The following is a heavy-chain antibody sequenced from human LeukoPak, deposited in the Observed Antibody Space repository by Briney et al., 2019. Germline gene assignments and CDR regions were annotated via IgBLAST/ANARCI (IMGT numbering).Heavy chain of an antibody. J-gene: IGHJ4*02. V-gene: IGHV5-51*01. CDR1: GYSFTDYW. Sequence: GESLQISCQGSGYSFTDYWIGWVRQMPGKGLEWMGIIFPGNSETRYSPSFQGQVTISSDKSISTAYLQWRSLKASDTAMYYCARPYGVGYWGQGTLVTVSS. CDR2: IFPGNSET. D-gene: IGHD4-17*01. CDR3: ARPYGVGY.